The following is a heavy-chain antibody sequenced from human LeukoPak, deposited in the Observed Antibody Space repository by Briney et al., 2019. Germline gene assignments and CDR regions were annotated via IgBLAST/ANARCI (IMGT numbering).Heavy chain of an antibody. Sequence: PGGSLRLSCAPSGYTLSIFDTNWVRQAPGEGGEWLSYICSRGRAKYYADPERGRSPFSRDNPKNSLYLQMNSRRAKDTAVYYWAKMYSWGLEPSGERTLVIAS. V-gene: IGHV3-48*03. CDR3: AKMYSWGLEP. CDR1: GYTLSIFD. CDR2: ICSRGRAK. J-gene: IGHJ5*02. D-gene: IGHD2-21*01.